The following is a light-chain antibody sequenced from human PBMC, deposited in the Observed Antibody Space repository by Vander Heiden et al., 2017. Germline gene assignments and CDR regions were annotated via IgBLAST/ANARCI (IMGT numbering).Light chain of an antibody. CDR2: LNSDGSQ. CDR1: SGHSSNA. V-gene: IGLV4-69*01. CDR3: QAWGTGISVV. J-gene: IGLJ2*01. Sequence: LVLPPPPSASASPGASVTRTCTLGSGHSSNAIAWHQQQPEKGHPYLMKLNSDGSQSKGVGVPDRFSGSSSGAERYLTSYSPQSEDEADYYWQAWGTGISVVFGGGTKLTVL.